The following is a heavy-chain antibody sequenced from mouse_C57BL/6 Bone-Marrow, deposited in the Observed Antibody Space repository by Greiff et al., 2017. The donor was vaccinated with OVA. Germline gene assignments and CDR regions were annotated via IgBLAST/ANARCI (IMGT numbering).Heavy chain of an antibody. Sequence: QVQLQQPGTELVKPGASVKLSCKASGYTFTSYWMHWVKQRPGQGLEWIGNINPSNGGTNYNEKFKSKATLTVDESSSTAYMQLSSLTSEDSAVYYCARGDFWDWYFDVWGTGTTVTVSS. D-gene: IGHD3-3*01. CDR2: INPSNGGT. CDR1: GYTFTSYW. J-gene: IGHJ1*03. CDR3: ARGDFWDWYFDV. V-gene: IGHV1-53*01.